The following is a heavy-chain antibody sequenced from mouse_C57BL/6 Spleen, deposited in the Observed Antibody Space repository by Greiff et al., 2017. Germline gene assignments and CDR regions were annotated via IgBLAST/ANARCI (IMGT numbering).Heavy chain of an antibody. CDR2: IDPSDSET. J-gene: IGHJ1*03. D-gene: IGHD1-1*01. V-gene: IGHV1-52*01. CDR1: GYTFTSYW. CDR3: ARHYYGSDWYFDV. Sequence: QVQLKQPGAELVRPGSSVKLSCKASGYTFTSYWMHWVKQRPIQGLEWIGNIDPSDSETHYNQKFKDKATLTVDKSSSTAYTQLSSLTSEDSAVYYCARHYYGSDWYFDVWGTGTTVTVSS.